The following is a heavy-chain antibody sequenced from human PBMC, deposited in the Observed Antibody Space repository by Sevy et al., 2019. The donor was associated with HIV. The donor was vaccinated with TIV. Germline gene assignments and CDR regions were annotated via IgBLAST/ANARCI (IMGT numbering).Heavy chain of an antibody. Sequence: ASVKVSCKVSGYTLAELSMHWVRQAPGKGLEWMGTFDPEDDETIYAQKFQGRVTMTEDTSTDTAYMELISLRSEDTAVYYCATTKDYYDSSGYPFDYWGQGTLVTVSS. CDR1: GYTLAELS. CDR2: FDPEDDET. J-gene: IGHJ4*02. D-gene: IGHD3-22*01. CDR3: ATTKDYYDSSGYPFDY. V-gene: IGHV1-24*01.